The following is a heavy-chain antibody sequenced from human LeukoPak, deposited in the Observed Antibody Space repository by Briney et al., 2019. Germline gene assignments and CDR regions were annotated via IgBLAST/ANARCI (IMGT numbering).Heavy chain of an antibody. D-gene: IGHD4-23*01. CDR3: ARSVDGGNSPFDY. CDR1: GYSISSSNW. V-gene: IGHV4-28*01. CDR2: IYYSGST. J-gene: IGHJ4*02. Sequence: KPSDTLSLTCAVSGYSISSSNWWGWIRQPPGKGLEWIGYIYYSGSTYYNPSLESRVTMSVDTSKNQFSLKLSSVTAVDTAVYYCARSVDGGNSPFDYWGQGTLVTVSS.